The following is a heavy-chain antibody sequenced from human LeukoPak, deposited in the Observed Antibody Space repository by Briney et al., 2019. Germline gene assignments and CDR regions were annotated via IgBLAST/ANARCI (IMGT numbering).Heavy chain of an antibody. D-gene: IGHD5-24*01. Sequence: SQTLSLTCAISGDSVSGNSTAYNWIRQSPSRGLEWLGRTHYRSKWYNDYAVSVKSRITVNPDTSKNQLSLQLNSVTPEDTAVCYCARGGQGDGYSADEAFDFWGQGTMVTVSS. CDR3: ARGGQGDGYSADEAFDF. CDR2: THYRSKWYN. J-gene: IGHJ3*01. V-gene: IGHV6-1*01. CDR1: GDSVSGNSTA.